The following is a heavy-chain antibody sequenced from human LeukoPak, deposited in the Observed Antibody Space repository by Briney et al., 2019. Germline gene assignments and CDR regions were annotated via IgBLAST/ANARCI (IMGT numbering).Heavy chain of an antibody. J-gene: IGHJ6*02. CDR2: IIPIFGTA. D-gene: IGHD1-26*01. CDR3: ASPTIVQVGATYGYYYGMDV. V-gene: IGHV1-69*13. CDR1: GGTFSNYA. Sequence: SVKVSCKASGGTFSNYAISWVRQAPGQGLEWMGGIIPIFGTANYAQKFQGRVTITADESTSTAYMELSSLRSEDTAVYYCASPTIVQVGATYGYYYGMDVWGQGTTVTVSS.